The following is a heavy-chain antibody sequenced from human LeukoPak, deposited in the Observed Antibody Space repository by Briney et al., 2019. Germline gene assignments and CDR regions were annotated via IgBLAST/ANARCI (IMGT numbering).Heavy chain of an antibody. D-gene: IGHD6-19*01. V-gene: IGHV3-23*01. Sequence: PGGSLRLSCAASGFTFSSYAMSWVRQAPGKGLEWVSAISGSGGSTYYADSVKGRFTISRDNSKNTLFPQMNSLRAEDTAVYYCAKGVFAVAGTAWFDPWGQGTLVTVSS. CDR2: ISGSGGST. CDR3: AKGVFAVAGTAWFDP. J-gene: IGHJ5*02. CDR1: GFTFSSYA.